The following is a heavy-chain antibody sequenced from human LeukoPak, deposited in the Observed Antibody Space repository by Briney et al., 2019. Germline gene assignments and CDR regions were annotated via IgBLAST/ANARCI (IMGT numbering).Heavy chain of an antibody. J-gene: IGHJ4*02. CDR1: GGTFSSSNW. V-gene: IGHV4-4*02. CDR3: ARCPSRTVWWDSDY. D-gene: IGHD2-8*02. Sequence: PSETLSLSCAVSGGTFSSSNWCSWVRQPPGKVLEWIGVIYPSGSTNYNASLKSRVTISVDTSKNKFYLKLISVTAADTSLYYCARCPSRTVWWDSDYWGQGTLVTVSS. CDR2: IYPSGST.